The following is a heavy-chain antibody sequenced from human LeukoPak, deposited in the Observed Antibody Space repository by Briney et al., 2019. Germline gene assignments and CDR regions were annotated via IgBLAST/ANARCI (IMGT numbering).Heavy chain of an antibody. CDR3: ATDIRYFDWLSLDY. CDR2: FDPEDGET. J-gene: IGHJ4*02. V-gene: IGHV1-24*01. CDR1: GYTLTELS. Sequence: ASVKVSCKVSGYTLTELSMHWVRQAPGKGLEWMGGFDPEDGETIYAQKFQGRVTMTEDTSTDTAYMELSSLRSEDTAVYYCATDIRYFDWLSLDYWGQGTLVTVSS. D-gene: IGHD3-9*01.